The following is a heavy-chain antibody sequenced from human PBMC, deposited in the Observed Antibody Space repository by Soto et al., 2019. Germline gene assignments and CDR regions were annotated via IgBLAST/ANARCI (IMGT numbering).Heavy chain of an antibody. CDR1: GYTFTSYG. CDR2: ISAYNGNT. D-gene: IGHD3-22*01. J-gene: IGHJ5*02. Sequence: ASVKVSCKASGYTFTSYGISWVRQAPGQGLEWMGWISAYNGNTNYAQKLQGRVTMTTDTSTSTAYMELRSLRSDDTAVFYCAREIYYYGSSGYHNWFDPWGQGTLVTVSS. V-gene: IGHV1-18*01. CDR3: AREIYYYGSSGYHNWFDP.